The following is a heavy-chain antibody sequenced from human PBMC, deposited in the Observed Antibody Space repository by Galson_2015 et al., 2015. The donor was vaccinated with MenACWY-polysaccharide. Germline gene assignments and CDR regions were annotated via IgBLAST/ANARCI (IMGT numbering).Heavy chain of an antibody. D-gene: IGHD6-13*01. V-gene: IGHV3-23*01. J-gene: IGHJ5*02. CDR1: GFTFRSYG. CDR2: IEGRGGSGADT. Sequence: SLRLSCAASGFTFRSYGMQWVRQAPGKGLEWVSGIEGRGGSGADTYYADSVKGRFTISRDNSKNTLYLQMNSLRAEDTAVYHCATGSSWYTWFDPLGQGTLVTVSS. CDR3: ATGSSWYTWFDP.